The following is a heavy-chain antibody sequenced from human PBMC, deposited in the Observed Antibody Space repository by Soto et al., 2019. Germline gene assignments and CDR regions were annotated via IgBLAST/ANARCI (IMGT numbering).Heavy chain of an antibody. V-gene: IGHV3-7*03. Sequence: PGGSLRLSCEASGFTFSSYWMTWVRQAPGKGLEWVANIKQDGSDKYYADSVKGRFTISRDNAKNSLYLQMNSLRAEDTAVYYCAISESNMFRGAIVKRYYIDVWGKGTTVTVSS. D-gene: IGHD3-10*01. J-gene: IGHJ6*03. CDR2: IKQDGSDK. CDR3: AISESNMFRGAIVKRYYIDV. CDR1: GFTFSSYW.